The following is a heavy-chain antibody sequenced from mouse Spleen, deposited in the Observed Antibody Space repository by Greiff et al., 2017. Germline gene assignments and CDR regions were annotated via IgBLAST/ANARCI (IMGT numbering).Heavy chain of an antibody. D-gene: IGHD2-4*01. V-gene: IGHV5-17*01. Sequence: EVQRVESGGGLVKPGGSLKLSCAASGFTFSDYGMHWVRQAPEKGLEWVAYISSGSSTIYYADTVKGRFTISRDNAKNTLFLQMTSLRSEDTAMYYCAMITYYAMDYWGQGTSVTVSS. CDR3: AMITYYAMDY. CDR2: ISSGSSTI. CDR1: GFTFSDYG. J-gene: IGHJ4*01.